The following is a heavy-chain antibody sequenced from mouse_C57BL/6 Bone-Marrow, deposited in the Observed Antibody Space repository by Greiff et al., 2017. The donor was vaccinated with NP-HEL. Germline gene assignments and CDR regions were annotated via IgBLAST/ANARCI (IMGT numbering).Heavy chain of an antibody. J-gene: IGHJ4*01. D-gene: IGHD1-1*01. V-gene: IGHV1-82*01. CDR2: IYPGDGDT. Sequence: QVQLQQSGPELVKPGASVKISCKASGYAFSSSWMNWVKQRPGKGLEWIGRIYPGDGDTNYNGKFKGKATLTADKSSSTAYMQLSSLTSEDSAVYFCAFTTVVATYYAMDYWGQGTSVTVSS. CDR3: AFTTVVATYYAMDY. CDR1: GYAFSSSW.